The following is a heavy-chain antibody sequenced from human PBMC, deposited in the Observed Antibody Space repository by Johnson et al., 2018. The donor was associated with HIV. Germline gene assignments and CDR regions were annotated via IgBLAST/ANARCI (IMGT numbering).Heavy chain of an antibody. J-gene: IGHJ3*01. CDR3: ATVWRNEGRHSFDV. CDR2: ISWNSGSI. V-gene: IGHV3-9*01. D-gene: IGHD1-1*01. CDR1: GFTFDDSA. Sequence: VQLVESGGGLVQPGRSLRLSCAASGFTFDDSAMHWVRQAPGKGLGWVSGISWNSGSIGYADSVKGRFTISRDTAKNSLYLQMNSLRVEATALYFCATVWRNEGRHSFDVWGLGTMVTVSS.